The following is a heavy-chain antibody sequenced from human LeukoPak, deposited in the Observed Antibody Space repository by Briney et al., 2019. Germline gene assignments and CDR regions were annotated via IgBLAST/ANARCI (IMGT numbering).Heavy chain of an antibody. CDR1: GFTFSSYG. CDR2: ISYDRSNK. Sequence: GGSLRLSCAASGFTFSSYGMHWVRQAPGKGLEWVAVISYDRSNKYYADSVKGRFTISRDNSKNTLYLQMNSLRAEDTAVYYCAKVDTASPFDYWGQGTLATVSS. V-gene: IGHV3-30*18. CDR3: AKVDTASPFDY. D-gene: IGHD5-18*01. J-gene: IGHJ4*02.